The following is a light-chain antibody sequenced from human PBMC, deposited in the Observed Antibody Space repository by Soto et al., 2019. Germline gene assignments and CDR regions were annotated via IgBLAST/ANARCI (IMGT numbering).Light chain of an antibody. V-gene: IGKV1-9*01. CDR1: QGISSF. J-gene: IGKJ5*01. Sequence: DIQLTQSPSFLSASVGDRVTITCRASQGISSFLAWYQEKPGEAPKLLIYDASTLQSGVPSRFSGSGSGTEFTLTISSLQPKDFATYYCQQLDSYPITFGQGTRLEIK. CDR3: QQLDSYPIT. CDR2: DAS.